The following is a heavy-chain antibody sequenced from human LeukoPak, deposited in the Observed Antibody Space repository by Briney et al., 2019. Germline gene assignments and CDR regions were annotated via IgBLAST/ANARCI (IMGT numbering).Heavy chain of an antibody. V-gene: IGHV4-4*07. CDR3: ARAQRPYCSSTSCYKPYYYYMDV. CDR2: IYTSGST. CDR1: GGSISSYY. D-gene: IGHD2-2*02. Sequence: PSETLSLTCTVSGGSISSYYWSWIRQPAGKGLEWIGRIYTSGSTNYNPSLKSRVTMSVDTPKNQFSLKLSSVTAADTAVYYCARAQRPYCSSTSCYKPYYYYMDVWGKGTTVTVSS. J-gene: IGHJ6*03.